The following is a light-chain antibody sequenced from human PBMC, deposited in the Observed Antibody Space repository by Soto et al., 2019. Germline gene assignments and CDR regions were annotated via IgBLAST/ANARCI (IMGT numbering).Light chain of an antibody. Sequence: QSALTQPASVSGSPGQSITISCTGTSIDVGSYNLVSWYQQHPGKAPKLMIYEGSKRPSGVSNRFSGSKSGNTASLTISGLQAEDEADYYCCSYAGSSTFDVVFGGGTQLTVL. J-gene: IGLJ2*01. CDR2: EGS. CDR3: CSYAGSSTFDVV. CDR1: SIDVGSYNL. V-gene: IGLV2-23*03.